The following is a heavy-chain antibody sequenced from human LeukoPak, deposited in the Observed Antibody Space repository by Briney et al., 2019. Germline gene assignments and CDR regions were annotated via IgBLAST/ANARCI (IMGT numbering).Heavy chain of an antibody. CDR3: ARARTYEWNYGLYHFDN. Sequence: PSETLSLTCAVSGGSFSDYYWGWIRQPPGTGLEWIGDIHHSGITNYNPSLERRVQMAIDTSRTQFSLTLTSVTAADTAVYYCARARTYEWNYGLYHFDNWGQGTLVTVSS. D-gene: IGHD1-7*01. V-gene: IGHV4-34*01. J-gene: IGHJ4*02. CDR2: IHHSGIT. CDR1: GGSFSDYY.